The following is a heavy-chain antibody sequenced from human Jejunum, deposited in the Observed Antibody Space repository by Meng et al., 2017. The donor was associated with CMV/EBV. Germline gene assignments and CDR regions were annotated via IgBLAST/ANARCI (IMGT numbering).Heavy chain of an antibody. CDR1: CTSSH. D-gene: IGHD2-21*02. CDR2: INPSGGYT. Sequence: CTSSHVHWVRQAPEQGLEWMGIINPSGGYTTYAQKFQGRVTMTRDTSTSTVYMELSSLRSEDTAVYYCARASQVAAISYYYYGMDVWGQGTTVTVSS. J-gene: IGHJ6*02. CDR3: ARASQVAAISYYYYGMDV. V-gene: IGHV1-46*01.